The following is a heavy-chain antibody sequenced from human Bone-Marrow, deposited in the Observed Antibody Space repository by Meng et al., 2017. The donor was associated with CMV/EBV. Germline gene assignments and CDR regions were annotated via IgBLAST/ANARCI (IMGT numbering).Heavy chain of an antibody. J-gene: IGHJ4*02. CDR1: SSSSYY. CDR3: ARLEDGSSYLGH. V-gene: IGHV5-51*01. D-gene: IGHD1-26*01. Sequence: SSSSYYWGWIRRPPGKGLEWIGSIYPGDSDTRYSPSFQGQVTISADKSISTAYLQWSSLKASDTAMYYCARLEDGSSYLGHWGQGTLVTVSS. CDR2: IYPGDSDT.